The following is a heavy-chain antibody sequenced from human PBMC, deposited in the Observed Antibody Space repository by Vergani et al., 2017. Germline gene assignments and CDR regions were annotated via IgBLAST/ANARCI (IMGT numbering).Heavy chain of an antibody. CDR1: GFTFSSYG. CDR3: VKDNDYDADGPFDL. CDR2: IDRNYGV. D-gene: IGHD3-16*01. Sequence: QVQLVESGGGVVQPGGSLRLSCAASGFTFSSYGMHWVRQVSGRGLEWVSGIDRNYGVKNGNSFEGRFSISRDNAKKAVFLQMNNLRHEDTALYFCVKDNDYDADGPFDLWGRGTLVTVSS. V-gene: IGHV3-NL1*01. J-gene: IGHJ2*01.